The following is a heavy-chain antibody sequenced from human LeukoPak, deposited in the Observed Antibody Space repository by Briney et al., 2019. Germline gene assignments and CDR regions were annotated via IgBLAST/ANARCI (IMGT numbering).Heavy chain of an antibody. CDR3: AKAGGYSYGYYFDY. CDR1: GFSFSSYA. V-gene: IGHV3-23*01. CDR2: ITIGVGST. J-gene: IGHJ4*02. Sequence: GGSLRLSCAASGFSFSSYAMNWVRQAPGKGLEWVSGITIGVGSTYYADSVKGRFTISRDNSKNTLYLQMNSLRAEDTAVYYCAKAGGYSYGYYFDYWGQGMLVTASS. D-gene: IGHD5-18*01.